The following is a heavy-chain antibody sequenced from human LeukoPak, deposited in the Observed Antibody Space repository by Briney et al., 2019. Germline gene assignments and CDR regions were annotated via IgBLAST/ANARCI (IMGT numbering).Heavy chain of an antibody. D-gene: IGHD3-22*01. CDR3: ASTHGNYYDMDGAFDI. Sequence: ASETLSLTCTVSGGSISSSSYYWGWIRQPPGKGLEWIGSIYYSGSTYYNPSLKSRVTISVDTSKNQFSLKLSSVTAADTAVYYCASTHGNYYDMDGAFDIWGQGTMVTVSS. CDR2: IYYSGST. J-gene: IGHJ3*02. CDR1: GGSISSSSYY. V-gene: IGHV4-39*01.